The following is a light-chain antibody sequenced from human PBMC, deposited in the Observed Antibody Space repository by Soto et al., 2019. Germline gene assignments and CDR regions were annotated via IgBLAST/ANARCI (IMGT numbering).Light chain of an antibody. CDR2: SNI. V-gene: IGLV1-44*01. CDR3: AAWDDSLNDWV. CDR1: SSNIVSNT. Sequence: QSVLTQPPSTSGTPGQRVTISCSGSSSNIVSNTVNWYQQLPGTAPQLLVYSNIQRPSGVPDRFSGSKSGTSASLAISGLQSEDEADYYCAAWDDSLNDWVFGGGTNLTVL. J-gene: IGLJ3*02.